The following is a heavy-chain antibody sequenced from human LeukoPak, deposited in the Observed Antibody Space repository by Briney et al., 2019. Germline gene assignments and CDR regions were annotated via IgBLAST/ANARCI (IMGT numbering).Heavy chain of an antibody. Sequence: PGGSLILSCTASGFTFSSYAMSWVRQAPGKGLEWVSPISGSGGGTYYTDSVKGRFTISRDNSENTLYLQMNSLRAEDTAVYYCARSGNYYSFDYWGQGTLVTVSS. J-gene: IGHJ4*02. V-gene: IGHV3-23*01. CDR3: ARSGNYYSFDY. D-gene: IGHD1-26*01. CDR1: GFTFSSYA. CDR2: ISGSGGGT.